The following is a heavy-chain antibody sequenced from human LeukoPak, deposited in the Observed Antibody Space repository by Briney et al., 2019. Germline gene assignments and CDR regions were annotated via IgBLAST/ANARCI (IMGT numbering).Heavy chain of an antibody. V-gene: IGHV1-69*02. CDR1: GGTFSSYT. Sequence: SVKVSCKASGGTFSSYTISWVRQAPGPGLEWMGRIIPILGIANYAQKFQGRVTITADKSTSTAYMELSSLRSEDTAVYYCARGTAAIRGNAFDIWGQGTMVTVSS. D-gene: IGHD2-2*02. CDR2: IIPILGIA. J-gene: IGHJ3*02. CDR3: ARGTAAIRGNAFDI.